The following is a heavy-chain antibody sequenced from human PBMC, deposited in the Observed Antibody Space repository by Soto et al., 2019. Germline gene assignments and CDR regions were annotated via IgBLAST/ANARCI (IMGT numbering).Heavy chain of an antibody. J-gene: IGHJ4*02. CDR3: AKPSGSNYVYFDY. V-gene: IGHV3-23*01. CDR2: ISGRGGST. D-gene: IGHD1-26*01. Sequence: PGGSLRLSRAASGFTFSSYAVSWVRQAPGKGLEWVSGISGRGGSTYYADSVKGRFTISRDNSKNTLYLQMNSLRAEDTAVYYCAKPSGSNYVYFDYWGQGTLVTVSS. CDR1: GFTFSSYA.